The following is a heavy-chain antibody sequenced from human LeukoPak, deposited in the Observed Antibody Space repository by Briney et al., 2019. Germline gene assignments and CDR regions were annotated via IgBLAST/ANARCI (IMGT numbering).Heavy chain of an antibody. CDR3: ARGHNYDVLTGLSPDY. D-gene: IGHD3-9*01. CDR1: GFIVSSNY. CDR2: IYSGGST. J-gene: IGHJ4*02. V-gene: IGHV3-53*01. Sequence: GGSLRLSCAASGFIVSSNYMSWVRQAPGKGLEWVSIIYSGGSTYYADSVKGRFTISRDNSKNTLYLQMNSLRAEDTAVYYCARGHNYDVLTGLSPDYWGQGTLVTVSS.